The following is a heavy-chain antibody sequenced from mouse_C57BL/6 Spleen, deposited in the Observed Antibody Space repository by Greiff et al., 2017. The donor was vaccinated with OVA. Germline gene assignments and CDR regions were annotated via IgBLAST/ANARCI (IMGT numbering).Heavy chain of an antibody. CDR3: ARYGDDGYSFYAMDY. CDR2: IRNKANGYTT. V-gene: IGHV7-3*01. J-gene: IGHJ4*01. Sequence: EVQGVESGGGLVQPGGSLSLSCAASGFTFTDYYMSWVRQPPGKALEWLGFIRNKANGYTTEYSASVKGRFTISRDNSQSILYLQMNALRAEDSATYYCARYGDDGYSFYAMDYWGQGTSVTVSS. D-gene: IGHD2-3*01. CDR1: GFTFTDYY.